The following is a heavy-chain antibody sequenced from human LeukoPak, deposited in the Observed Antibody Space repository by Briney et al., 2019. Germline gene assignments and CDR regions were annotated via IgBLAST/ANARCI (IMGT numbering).Heavy chain of an antibody. CDR2: IKQDGSKK. CDR3: ARDLRGSY. D-gene: IGHD5-12*01. CDR1: KFIFSNYW. J-gene: IGHJ4*02. Sequence: PGGSLRLSCAASKFIFSNYWMSWVRQAPGKGLEWVANIKQDGSKKYYVDSVKGRFTISRDNAKNSLYLQMNSLRAEDTAVYYCARDLRGSYWGQGTLVTVSS. V-gene: IGHV3-7*01.